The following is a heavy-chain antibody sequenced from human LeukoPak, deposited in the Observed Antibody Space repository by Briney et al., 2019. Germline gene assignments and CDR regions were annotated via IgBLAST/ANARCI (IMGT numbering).Heavy chain of an antibody. Sequence: GGSLRLSCAASGFTFSSYAMSWVRQAPGKGLEWVSATSSSDAGTYHAESVRGRFTISRDNSKNTLYLQMNSLRAEDAAVYYCYPFDNWGQGTLVTVSS. V-gene: IGHV3-23*01. CDR3: YPFDN. CDR1: GFTFSSYA. J-gene: IGHJ4*02. CDR2: TSSSDAGT.